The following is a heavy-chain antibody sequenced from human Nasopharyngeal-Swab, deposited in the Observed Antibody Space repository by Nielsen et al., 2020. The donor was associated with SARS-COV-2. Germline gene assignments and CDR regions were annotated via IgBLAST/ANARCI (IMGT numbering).Heavy chain of an antibody. V-gene: IGHV3-15*01. J-gene: IGHJ4*02. CDR2: IKSKTDGGTT. CDR1: GFTFSNAW. CDR3: TTDYYYGDSTVFDY. D-gene: IGHD4-17*01. Sequence: GGSLRLSWAASGFTFSNAWMSWVGQAPGKGLEWVGRIKSKTDGGTTDYAAPVKGRFTISRDDPKNTLYLQMNSLKPEDTAVYYCTTDYYYGDSTVFDYWGQGTLVTVSS.